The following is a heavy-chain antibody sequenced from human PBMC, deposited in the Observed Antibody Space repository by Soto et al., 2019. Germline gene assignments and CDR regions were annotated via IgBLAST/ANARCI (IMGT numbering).Heavy chain of an antibody. Sequence: GGSLRLSCAASGFTFSSYGMHWVRQAPGKGLEWVAVISYDGSNKYYADSVKGRFTISRDNSKNTLYLQMNSLRAEDTAVYYCAKANSGYDSDAFDIWGQGTMVTVSS. CDR1: GFTFSSYG. CDR2: ISYDGSNK. D-gene: IGHD5-12*01. CDR3: AKANSGYDSDAFDI. J-gene: IGHJ3*02. V-gene: IGHV3-30*18.